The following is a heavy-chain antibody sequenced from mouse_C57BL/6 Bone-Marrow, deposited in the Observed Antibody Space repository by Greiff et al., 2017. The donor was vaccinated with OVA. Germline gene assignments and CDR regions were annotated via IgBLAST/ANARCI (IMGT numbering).Heavy chain of an antibody. V-gene: IGHV3-6*01. CDR1: GYSITSGYY. CDR3: ARDDYYGSSIDY. J-gene: IGHJ2*01. CDR2: ISYDGSN. Sequence: VQLKESGPGLVKPSQSLSLTCSVTGYSITSGYYWNWIRQFPGNKLEWMGYISYDGSNNYNPYLKNRISITRDTSKNQFFLKLNSVTTEDTATYYCARDDYYGSSIDYWGQGTTLTVSS. D-gene: IGHD1-1*01.